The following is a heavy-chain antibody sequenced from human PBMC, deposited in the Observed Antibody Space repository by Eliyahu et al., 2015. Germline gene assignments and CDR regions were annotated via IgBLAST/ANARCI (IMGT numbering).Heavy chain of an antibody. Sequence: QVTLKESGPVLVKPTETLTLTCTVSGFSLSNARMGVSWIRQPPGKALEWLAHIFSNDEKSYSTSLKSRLTISKDTSKSQVVLTMTNMDPVDTATYYCARIGIVSGWPYFDYWGQGTLVTVSS. CDR1: GFSLSNARMG. CDR2: IFSNDEK. CDR3: ARIGIVSGWPYFDY. V-gene: IGHV2-26*01. J-gene: IGHJ4*02. D-gene: IGHD6-19*01.